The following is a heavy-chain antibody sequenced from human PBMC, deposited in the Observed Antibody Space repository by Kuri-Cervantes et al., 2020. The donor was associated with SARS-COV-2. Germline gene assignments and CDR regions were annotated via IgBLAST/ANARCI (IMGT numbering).Heavy chain of an antibody. CDR2: IYHSGST. D-gene: IGHD2-21*01. Sequence: SQTLSLTCAVSGGSISSGGYSWSWIRQPPGKGLEWIRYIYHSGSTYYNPSLKSRVTISVDRSKNQFSLRLTSVTAADTATYYCATTYCGGDCSFDYWGQGTLVTVSS. J-gene: IGHJ4*02. V-gene: IGHV4-30-2*01. CDR3: ATTYCGGDCSFDY. CDR1: GGSISSGGYS.